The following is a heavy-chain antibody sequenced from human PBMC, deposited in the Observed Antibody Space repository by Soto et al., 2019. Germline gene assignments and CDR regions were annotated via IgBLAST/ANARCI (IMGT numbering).Heavy chain of an antibody. J-gene: IGHJ4*02. CDR2: ISYDGSNK. CDR1: GFTFSSYG. D-gene: IGHD2-15*01. Sequence: GGSLRLSCAASGFTFSSYGMHWVRQAPGKGLEWVAVISYDGSNKYYADSVKGRFTISGDNSKNTLYLQMNSLRAEDTAVYYCAKAESGYCSGGSCLLPDYWGQGTLVTVSS. CDR3: AKAESGYCSGGSCLLPDY. V-gene: IGHV3-30*18.